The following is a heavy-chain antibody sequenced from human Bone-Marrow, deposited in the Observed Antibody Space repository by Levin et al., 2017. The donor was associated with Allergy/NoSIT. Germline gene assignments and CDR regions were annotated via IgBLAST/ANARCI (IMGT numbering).Heavy chain of an antibody. Sequence: GGSLRLSCAASGFTFTNTWMIWVRQAPGKGLEWVARIKSKANGGTTDYATPVKGRLTISRDDSKNTLSLQMNSLKNEDTAVYYCSTDCSGLTCYTDFYGHWGQGTLVTVSS. CDR2: IKSKANGGTT. V-gene: IGHV3-15*01. CDR3: STDCSGLTCYTDFYGH. D-gene: IGHD2-2*02. CDR1: GFTFTNTW. J-gene: IGHJ4*02.